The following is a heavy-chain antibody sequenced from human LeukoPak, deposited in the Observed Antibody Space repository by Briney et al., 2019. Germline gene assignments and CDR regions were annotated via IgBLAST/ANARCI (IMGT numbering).Heavy chain of an antibody. CDR2: IYYSGST. D-gene: IGHD2-2*01. CDR3: ARQWRYCSSTSCLHFDY. CDR1: GGSISSSSYY. J-gene: IGHJ4*02. Sequence: SETLSLTCTVSGGSISSSSYYWGWIRQPPGKGLEWLGSIYYSGSTYYNPSLKSRVTISVDTSKNQFSLKPSSVTAADTAVYYCARQWRYCSSTSCLHFDYWGQGSLVTVSS. V-gene: IGHV4-39*01.